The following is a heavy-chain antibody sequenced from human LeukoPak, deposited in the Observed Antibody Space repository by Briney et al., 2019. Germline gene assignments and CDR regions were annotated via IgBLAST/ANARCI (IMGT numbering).Heavy chain of an antibody. CDR3: AKDYYGSGVLFDY. Sequence: GGSLRLSCAASGFTFISYAMSWVRQAPGKGLEWVSAISGSGGSSFYGDSVKGRFTISRDNAKNSLYLQMNSLRAEDTAVSHCAKDYYGSGVLFDYWGQGTLVTVSS. J-gene: IGHJ4*02. V-gene: IGHV3-23*01. CDR2: ISGSGGSS. D-gene: IGHD3-10*01. CDR1: GFTFISYA.